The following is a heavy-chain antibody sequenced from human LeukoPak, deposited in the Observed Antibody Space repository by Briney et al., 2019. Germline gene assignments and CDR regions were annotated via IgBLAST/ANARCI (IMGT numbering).Heavy chain of an antibody. CDR2: ISSSGSTL. J-gene: IGHJ6*02. Sequence: GGSLRLSCAASGFTFSDYYMSWIRQAPGKGLEWVSYISSSGSTLYYADSVKGRFTISRDNAKNSLYLQMNSLRAEDTAVYYCARGINYYGSGSYYKTYGMDVWGQGTTVTVSS. D-gene: IGHD3-10*01. CDR3: ARGINYYGSGSYYKTYGMDV. V-gene: IGHV3-11*01. CDR1: GFTFSDYY.